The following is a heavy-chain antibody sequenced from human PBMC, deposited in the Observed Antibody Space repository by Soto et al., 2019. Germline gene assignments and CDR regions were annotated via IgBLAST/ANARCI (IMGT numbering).Heavy chain of an antibody. D-gene: IGHD2-15*01. CDR1: GGTFSSYA. Sequence: QVQLVQSGAEVKKPGSSVKVSCKASGGTFSSYAISWVRQAPGQGLEWMGGIIPIFGTANYAQKCQGRVTITADESTSTGYMELSSLRSEDTAVYYCARESRYCSGGSCYFLPGIDYWGQGTLVTVSS. J-gene: IGHJ4*02. V-gene: IGHV1-69*12. CDR2: IIPIFGTA. CDR3: ARESRYCSGGSCYFLPGIDY.